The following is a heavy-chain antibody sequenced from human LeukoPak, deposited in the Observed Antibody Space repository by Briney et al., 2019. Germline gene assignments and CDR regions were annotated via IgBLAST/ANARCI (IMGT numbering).Heavy chain of an antibody. Sequence: PSETLSLTCAVYGGSFSGYYWSWIRQPPGKGLEWIGEINHSGSTNYNPSLKSRVTISVDTSKNQFSLKLSSVTAADTAVYYCARGIAAGYYYYMDVWGKGTTVTISS. CDR1: GGSFSGYY. CDR2: INHSGST. V-gene: IGHV4-34*01. J-gene: IGHJ6*03. CDR3: ARGIAAGYYYYMDV. D-gene: IGHD6-25*01.